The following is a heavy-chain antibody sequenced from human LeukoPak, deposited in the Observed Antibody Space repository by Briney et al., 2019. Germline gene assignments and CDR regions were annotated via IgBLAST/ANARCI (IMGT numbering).Heavy chain of an antibody. Sequence: GGSLRLSCAASGFTFSSYGMHWVRQAPGKGLEWVAFIRYDGSNKYYADSVKGRFTISRDSAKNTLYLQMNSLRAEDTAVYYCARAKVFWSGSPFWGQGTLVTVSS. D-gene: IGHD3-3*01. CDR3: ARAKVFWSGSPF. CDR2: IRYDGSNK. J-gene: IGHJ4*02. CDR1: GFTFSSYG. V-gene: IGHV3-30*02.